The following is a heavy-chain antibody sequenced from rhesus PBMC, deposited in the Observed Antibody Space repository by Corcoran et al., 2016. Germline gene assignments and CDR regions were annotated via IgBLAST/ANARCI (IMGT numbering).Heavy chain of an antibody. Sequence: QLQLQESGPGLVKPSETLSVTCAVSGGSISSSYWSWIRQAPGKGLEWIGYIYVSGSSTNSNPSLKSRFTLSVDTSKNQRALKLSSVTAADTAVYYCASTTYSSGWPIFDYWGQGVLVTVSS. D-gene: IGHD6-31*01. CDR2: IYVSGSST. CDR3: ASTTYSSGWPIFDY. V-gene: IGHV4-169*02. J-gene: IGHJ4*01. CDR1: GGSISSSY.